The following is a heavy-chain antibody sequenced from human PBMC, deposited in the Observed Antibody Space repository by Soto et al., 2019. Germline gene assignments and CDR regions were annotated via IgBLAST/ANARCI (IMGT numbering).Heavy chain of an antibody. CDR2: IYYSGTT. D-gene: IGHD5-12*01. V-gene: IGHV4-31*03. J-gene: IGHJ3*02. CDR3: ARDVSATDAFDI. CDR1: GGSISSGGYY. Sequence: QVQLQESGPGLVKPSQTLSLTCTVSGGSISSGGYYWSWIRQNPGKGLEWIGYIYYSGTTNYNPSRKSRLTISVDTSKNQFSLKLNSMTAADTAVYYCARDVSATDAFDIWGQGTMVTVSS.